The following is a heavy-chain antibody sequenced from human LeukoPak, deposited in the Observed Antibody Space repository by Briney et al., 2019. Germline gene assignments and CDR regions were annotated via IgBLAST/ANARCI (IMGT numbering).Heavy chain of an antibody. D-gene: IGHD3-10*01. CDR3: ARDRYMVPSTYYYYGMDV. CDR2: ISYDGSNK. Sequence: VQPGRSLRLSCAASGLTFSSYAMHWVRQAPGKGLEWVAVISYDGSNKYYADSVKGRFTISRDNSKNTLYLQMNSLRAEDTAVYYCARDRYMVPSTYYYYGMDVWGQGTLVTVSS. CDR1: GLTFSSYA. V-gene: IGHV3-30*14. J-gene: IGHJ6*02.